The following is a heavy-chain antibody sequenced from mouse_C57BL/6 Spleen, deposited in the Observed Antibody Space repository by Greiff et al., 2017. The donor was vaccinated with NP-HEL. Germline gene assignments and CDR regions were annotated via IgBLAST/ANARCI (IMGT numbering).Heavy chain of an antibody. CDR3: ATYDGYYVYAMDY. CDR2: IYHGDGDT. Sequence: VQLQQSGAELVKPGASVPISFPASGYAFSSYWMNWVKQRPGKGLEWIGQIYHGDGDTNYNGKFKGKATLTAYKSSSTAYMQLISLTSEDSAVYCCATYDGYYVYAMDYWGQGTSVTVSS. J-gene: IGHJ4*01. D-gene: IGHD2-3*01. CDR1: GYAFSSYW. V-gene: IGHV1-80*01.